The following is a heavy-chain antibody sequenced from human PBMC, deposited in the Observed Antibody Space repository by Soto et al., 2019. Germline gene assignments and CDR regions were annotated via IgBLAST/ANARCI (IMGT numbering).Heavy chain of an antibody. CDR1: GYTFTSYA. J-gene: IGHJ6*02. CDR2: INAGNGNT. CDR3: ARGFFPSQNYYYYYGMDV. Sequence: GASVKVSCTASGYTFTSYARHWVRQAPGQRLEWMGWINAGNGNTKYSQKFQGRVTITRDTSASTAYMELSSLRSEDTAVYYCARGFFPSQNYYYYYGMDVWGQGTTVTVSS. V-gene: IGHV1-3*01. D-gene: IGHD3-3*01.